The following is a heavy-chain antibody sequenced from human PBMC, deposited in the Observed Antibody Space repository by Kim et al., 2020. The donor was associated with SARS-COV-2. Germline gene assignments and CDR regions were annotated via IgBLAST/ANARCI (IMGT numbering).Heavy chain of an antibody. CDR2: TYYRSKWSS. CDR3: ARDRQRAGTGVVF. CDR1: GDSVFSDTAA. D-gene: IGHD6-19*01. V-gene: IGHV6-1*01. J-gene: IGHJ4*02. Sequence: SQTLSLTCAISGDSVFSDTAAWNWIRQSPSRGLEWLGRTYYRSKWSSDYAVSLKDRITISPDTSKKQFSLQLNSVTPEGSAIYYCARDRQRAGTGVVFWGQGTLVTV.